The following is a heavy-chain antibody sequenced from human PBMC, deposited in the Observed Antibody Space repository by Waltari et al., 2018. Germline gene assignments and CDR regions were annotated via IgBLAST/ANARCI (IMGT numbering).Heavy chain of an antibody. CDR1: GGSISSGGYS. Sequence: QLQLQESGSGLVKPSQTLSLTCAVSGGSISSGGYSWSWIRQPPGKGLEWIGYIYHSGSTYYNPSLKSRVTISVDRSKNQFSLKLSSVTAADTAVYYCARHGGYSYGFNWFDPWGQGTLVTVSS. D-gene: IGHD5-18*01. J-gene: IGHJ5*02. V-gene: IGHV4-30-2*01. CDR3: ARHGGYSYGFNWFDP. CDR2: IYHSGST.